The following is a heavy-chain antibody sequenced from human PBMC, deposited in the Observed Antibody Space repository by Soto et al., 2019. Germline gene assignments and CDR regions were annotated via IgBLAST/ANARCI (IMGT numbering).Heavy chain of an antibody. V-gene: IGHV1-18*01. CDR2: ISDYNGNT. Sequence: QVQLVQSGAEVKKPGASVKVSCKASGYSFIDYGISWVRQAPGQGLEWMGWISDYNGNTNYAQKFRDRLTMTTDTSTSTAYMELRSLRSDDTAVYYCARADMVITINFDYWGQGTLVSVSS. J-gene: IGHJ4*02. D-gene: IGHD5-12*01. CDR3: ARADMVITINFDY. CDR1: GYSFIDYG.